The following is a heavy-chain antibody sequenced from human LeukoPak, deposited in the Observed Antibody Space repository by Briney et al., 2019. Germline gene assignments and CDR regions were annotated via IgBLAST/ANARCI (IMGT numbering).Heavy chain of an antibody. V-gene: IGHV4-59*01. CDR3: AREEDHNAFDI. CDR1: GGSFSGYY. CDR2: IYYSGST. Sequence: SETLSLTCAVYGGSFSGYYWSWIRQPPGKGLEWIGYIYYSGSTNYNPSLKSRVTISVDTSKNQFSLKLSSVTAADTAVYYCAREEDHNAFDIWGQGTMVTVSS. J-gene: IGHJ3*02.